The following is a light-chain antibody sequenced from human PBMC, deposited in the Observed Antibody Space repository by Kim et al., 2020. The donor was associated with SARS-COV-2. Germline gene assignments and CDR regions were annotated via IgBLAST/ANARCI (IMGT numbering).Light chain of an antibody. J-gene: IGKJ4*01. CDR1: QDISNY. CDR3: QQDDNLPLT. CDR2: AAS. Sequence: DIQMTQSPSSLSASVGDRVTITCQASQDISNYLTWYQQKPGKAPKLLIYAASNLETGVPSRFSGSGSGTDFTFTISSLQPEDIATYYCQQDDNLPLTFGGGTKVEIK. V-gene: IGKV1-33*01.